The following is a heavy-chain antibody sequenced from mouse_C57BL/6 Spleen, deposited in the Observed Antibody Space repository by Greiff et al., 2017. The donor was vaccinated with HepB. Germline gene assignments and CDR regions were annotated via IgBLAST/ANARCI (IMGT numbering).Heavy chain of an antibody. CDR1: GYSITSGYY. Sequence: EVQRVESGPGLVKPSQSLSLTCSVTGYSITSGYYWNWIRQFPGNKLEWMGYISYDGSNNYNPSLKNRISITRDTSKNQFFLKLNSVTTEDTATYYCARAGNGGFAYWGQGTLVTVSA. V-gene: IGHV3-6*01. J-gene: IGHJ3*01. CDR2: ISYDGSN. CDR3: ARAGNGGFAY.